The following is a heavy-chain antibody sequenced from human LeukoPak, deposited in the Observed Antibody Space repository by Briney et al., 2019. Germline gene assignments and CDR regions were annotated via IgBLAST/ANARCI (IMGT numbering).Heavy chain of an antibody. CDR1: GFTFSSYA. CDR3: AKSPVGFCSGGRCYPFDY. CDR2: ITESGGAT. Sequence: GGSLRLSCAASGFTFSSYAMSWVRQAPGKRLECVSLITESGGATYYADSVKGRFTISRDNSKNTLYLQVNSLRAEDTAVYYCAKSPVGFCSGGRCYPFDYWGQGTLVTVSS. D-gene: IGHD2-15*01. V-gene: IGHV3-23*01. J-gene: IGHJ4*02.